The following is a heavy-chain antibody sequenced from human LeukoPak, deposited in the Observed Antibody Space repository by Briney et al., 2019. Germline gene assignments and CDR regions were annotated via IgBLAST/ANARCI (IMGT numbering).Heavy chain of an antibody. D-gene: IGHD3-10*01. Sequence: TPSETLSLTCTVSGGSISSSNYYWGWIRQPPGKGLEWIGNIYYSGSTYYNPSLKSRVTISVGTPKNQFSLKLTSVTAADTAVYYCARTRSGSYAFDIWGQGTMVTVSS. J-gene: IGHJ3*02. CDR3: ARTRSGSYAFDI. CDR2: IYYSGST. V-gene: IGHV4-39*01. CDR1: GGSISSSNYY.